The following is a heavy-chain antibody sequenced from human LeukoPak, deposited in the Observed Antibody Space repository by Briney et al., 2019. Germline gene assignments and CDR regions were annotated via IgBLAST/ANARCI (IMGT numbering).Heavy chain of an antibody. CDR1: GGSISSYY. CDR2: IYYSGST. V-gene: IGHV4-59*01. D-gene: IGHD3-22*01. CDR3: ARAGSGYVGGGD. Sequence: SETLSLTCTVSGGSISSYYWSWIRQPPGKGLEWIGYIYYSGSTNYNPSLKSRVTISVDTSKNQFSLKLSSVTAADTAVYYCARAGSGYVGGGDWGQGTLVTVSS. J-gene: IGHJ4*02.